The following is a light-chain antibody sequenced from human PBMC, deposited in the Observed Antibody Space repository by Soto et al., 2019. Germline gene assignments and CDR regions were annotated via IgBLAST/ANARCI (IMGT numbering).Light chain of an antibody. J-gene: IGKJ5*01. V-gene: IGKV1-9*01. Sequence: DIQLAQSPSFLSASVGDRVTITCRASQDIRNYLAWYQQKPGKAPNLLIYAASTLQSGVPSRFNGSGSGTGFTLTISSLQPEDFATYFCQQLKTYPITFGQGTRLEIK. CDR3: QQLKTYPIT. CDR2: AAS. CDR1: QDIRNY.